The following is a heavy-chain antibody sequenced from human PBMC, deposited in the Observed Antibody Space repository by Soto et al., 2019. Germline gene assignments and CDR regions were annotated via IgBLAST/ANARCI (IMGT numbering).Heavy chain of an antibody. CDR3: ARDDYGETY. CDR2: ISSSGNFM. J-gene: IGHJ4*02. D-gene: IGHD4-17*01. Sequence: EVQLVESGGGLVKPGGSLRLSCAASGFTFNSYHMNWVRQAPGKGLEWVSSISSSGNFMYYADSVKGRFTISRDNGKRSVFLQMDSLRADDTAVYDCARDDYGETYWGKGTRVTVSS. CDR1: GFTFNSYH. V-gene: IGHV3-21*01.